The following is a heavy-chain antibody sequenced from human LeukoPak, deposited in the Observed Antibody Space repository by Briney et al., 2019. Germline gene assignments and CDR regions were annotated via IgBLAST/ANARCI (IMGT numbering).Heavy chain of an antibody. V-gene: IGHV3-7*01. CDR2: ISQDVSHK. J-gene: IGHJ4*02. Sequence: GGSLRLSCAASGFTFSSYWMSCVLQAPGKGLESVAYISQDVSHKYYVDSVKGRFTISRDNAKNSLHLEMNSLRAEDTALYYCARVGYNGWNFENWGQGTLVTVSS. CDR3: ARVGYNGWNFEN. CDR1: GFTFSSYW. D-gene: IGHD5-12*01.